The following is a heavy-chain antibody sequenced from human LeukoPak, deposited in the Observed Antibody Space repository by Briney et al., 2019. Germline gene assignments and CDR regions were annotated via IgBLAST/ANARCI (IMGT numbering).Heavy chain of an antibody. V-gene: IGHV3-7*01. CDR1: GFTFNNYW. CDR2: INQDGSAR. Sequence: GGSLRLSCIASGFTFNNYWLTWVRQAPGKAPEWVANINQDGSARNYVDSVKGRFTIARDNTKNLLHLQMTSLRGEDTAVYYCASRAEKPENTPWCFDYWGQGILVTVSS. D-gene: IGHD2-15*01. J-gene: IGHJ4*02. CDR3: ASRAEKPENTPWCFDY.